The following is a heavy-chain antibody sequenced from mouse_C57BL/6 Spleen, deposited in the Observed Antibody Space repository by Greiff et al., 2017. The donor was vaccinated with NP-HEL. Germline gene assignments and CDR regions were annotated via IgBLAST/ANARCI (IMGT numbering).Heavy chain of an antibody. D-gene: IGHD2-1*01. V-gene: IGHV5-6*01. J-gene: IGHJ3*01. CDR1: GFTFSSYG. Sequence: EVKMVDSGGDLVKPGGSLKLSCAASGFTFSSYGMSWVRQTPDKRLEWVATISSGGSYTYYPDSVKGRFTISRDNAKNTLYLQMSSLKSEDTAMYYCARDYYGNTCFAYWGQGTLVTVSA. CDR3: ARDYYGNTCFAY. CDR2: ISSGGSYT.